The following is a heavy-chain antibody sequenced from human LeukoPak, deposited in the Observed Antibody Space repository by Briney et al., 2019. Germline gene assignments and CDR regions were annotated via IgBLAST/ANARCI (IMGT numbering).Heavy chain of an antibody. CDR1: GFTVSTEY. J-gene: IGHJ4*02. CDR2: IYIGGST. CDR3: VSGTIFGVAITDY. D-gene: IGHD3-3*01. Sequence: PGGSLRLSCAASGFTVSTEYMSWVRQAPGKGLEWVSIIYIGGSTYYADSVKGRFTISRDNSKNTLYLQMNSLRAEDTAVYYCVSGTIFGVAITDYWGQGTLATVSS. V-gene: IGHV3-53*01.